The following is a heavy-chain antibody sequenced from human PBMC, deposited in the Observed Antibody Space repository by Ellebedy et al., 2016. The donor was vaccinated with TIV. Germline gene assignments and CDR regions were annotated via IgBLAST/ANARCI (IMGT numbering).Heavy chain of an antibody. CDR2: INHSGST. V-gene: IGHV4-34*01. D-gene: IGHD3-16*02. CDR3: ARAPPTYDYVWGSYRSYNWFDP. CDR1: GGSFSGYY. Sequence: SETLSLXXAVYGGSFSGYYWSWIRQPPGKGLEWIGEINHSGSTNYNPSLKSRVTISVDTSKNQFSLKLSSVTAADTAVYYCARAPPTYDYVWGSYRSYNWFDPWGQGTLVTVSS. J-gene: IGHJ5*02.